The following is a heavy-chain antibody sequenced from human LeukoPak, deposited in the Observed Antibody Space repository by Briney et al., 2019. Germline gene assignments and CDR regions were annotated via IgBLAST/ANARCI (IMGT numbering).Heavy chain of an antibody. CDR1: GSTFSSYP. CDR3: ARFLLGVEMATNY. Sequence: GGSLRLPWAPSGSTFSSYPRNWAPQAPGKGLEGVQVISYDGSNKYYADSVKGRFTISRDNSKNTLYLQMNSLRAEDTAVYYCARFLLGVEMATNYWGQGTLVTVSS. V-gene: IGHV3-30-3*01. D-gene: IGHD5-24*01. CDR2: ISYDGSNK. J-gene: IGHJ4*02.